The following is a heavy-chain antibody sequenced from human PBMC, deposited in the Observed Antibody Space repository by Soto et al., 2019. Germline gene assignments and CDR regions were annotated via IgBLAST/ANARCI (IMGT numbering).Heavy chain of an antibody. V-gene: IGHV3-30*18. D-gene: IGHD5-18*01. CDR1: GFTFSSYA. Sequence: QVRLVESGGGVVQPGTSLRLSCAASGFTFSSYAIHWVRQAPGEGLEWVAFMSSDGSNTFYADSVRGRFTVSRDNSKSTLYLQMNGLMPEDTAVYYCTKSHSTALVPYYFDYWGQGTLVTVSS. J-gene: IGHJ4*02. CDR2: MSSDGSNT. CDR3: TKSHSTALVPYYFDY.